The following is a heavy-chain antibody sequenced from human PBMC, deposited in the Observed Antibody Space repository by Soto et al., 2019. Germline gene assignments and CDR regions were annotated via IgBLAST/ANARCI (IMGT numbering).Heavy chain of an antibody. V-gene: IGHV4-4*07. Sequence: YVTMCLPWTLSPSCNSSFYWGRIRPHSGKGLECIARIYTSRSTNYNPSLKSRFTRSVDTSKNQLSLKLSSVTPADPAVYYRSRVRAKGVVPAAPNWFDPWAQGTLVTVS. J-gene: IGHJ5*02. CDR2: IYTSRST. CDR1: PSCNSSFY. CDR3: SRVRAKGVVPAAPNWFDP. D-gene: IGHD2-2*01.